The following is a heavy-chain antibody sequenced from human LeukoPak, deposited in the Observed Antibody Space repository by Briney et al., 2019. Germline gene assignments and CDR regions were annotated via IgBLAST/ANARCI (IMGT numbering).Heavy chain of an antibody. CDR1: GGSISSYY. V-gene: IGHV4-59*01. CDR3: ARDRVVGSGRYYFDY. CDR2: IDYSGST. Sequence: SETLSLTCTVSGGSISSYYWSWIRQPPGKGLEWIGYIDYSGSTNYNPSLKSRVTISVDTSKNQFSLKLSSVTAADTAIYYCARDRVVGSGRYYFDYWGQGTLVTVSS. J-gene: IGHJ4*02. D-gene: IGHD2-15*01.